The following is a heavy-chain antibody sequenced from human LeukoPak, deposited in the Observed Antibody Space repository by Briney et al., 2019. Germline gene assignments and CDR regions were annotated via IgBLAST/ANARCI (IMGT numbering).Heavy chain of an antibody. Sequence: GGSLRLSCGVSGFTLSRHSMNWVRQAPGKGLEWVSSISSSSSYIYYADSVEGRFTISRDNAKNSLSLQMDSLRAEDTAVYYCARGHSNYGDYFDYWGQGTLVTVSS. CDR2: ISSSSSYI. J-gene: IGHJ4*02. V-gene: IGHV3-21*01. CDR3: ARGHSNYGDYFDY. CDR1: GFTLSRHS. D-gene: IGHD4-11*01.